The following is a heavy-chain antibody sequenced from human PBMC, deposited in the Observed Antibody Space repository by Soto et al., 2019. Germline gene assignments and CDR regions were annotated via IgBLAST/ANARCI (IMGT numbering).Heavy chain of an antibody. CDR3: ARDGSGEDCSGGTCYYSDY. CDR2: INGSGSTI. D-gene: IGHD2-15*01. CDR1: GFTFSDFF. Sequence: GGSLRLSCAASGFTFSDFFMSWVRQAPGKGLEWIAYINGSGSTIRYADSVKGRITISRDNAKNSVSLQMNSLRAEDTAVYYCARDGSGEDCSGGTCYYSDYWGLGPLVTVSS. V-gene: IGHV3-11*01. J-gene: IGHJ4*02.